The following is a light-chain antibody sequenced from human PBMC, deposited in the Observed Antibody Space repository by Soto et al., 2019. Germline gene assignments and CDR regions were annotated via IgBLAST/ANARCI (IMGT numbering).Light chain of an antibody. J-gene: IGLJ2*01. CDR2: EVS. CDR1: SSDVGGYKF. CDR3: SSYTTSSTLEV. Sequence: QSALTQSASVSGSPGQSITIPCTGTSSDVGGYKFVSWYQQHPGKAPKLMIYEVSNRPSGVSNRFSGSKSGNTASLTISGLQPEDEADYYCSSYTTSSTLEVFGGGTKLTVL. V-gene: IGLV2-14*01.